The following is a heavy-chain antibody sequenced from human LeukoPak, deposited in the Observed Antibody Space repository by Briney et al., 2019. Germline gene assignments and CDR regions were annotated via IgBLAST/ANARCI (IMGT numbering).Heavy chain of an antibody. CDR1: GFSFSDHY. CDR3: ADAGSVAGNY. J-gene: IGHJ4*02. V-gene: IGHV3-72*01. D-gene: IGHD6-19*01. Sequence: GGPLRLSCAASGFSFSDHYMDWVRQAPGKGLEWVGQIKNRAVSYTTAYAASVKGRFTISRDDSKNSLYLQIDSLKSEDTAVYYCADAGSVAGNYWGQGTLVTVSS. CDR2: IKNRAVSYTT.